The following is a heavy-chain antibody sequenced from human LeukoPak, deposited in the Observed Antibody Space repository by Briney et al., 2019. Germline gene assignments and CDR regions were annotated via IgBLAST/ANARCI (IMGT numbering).Heavy chain of an antibody. CDR1: GFTFSSYA. CDR2: ISGSGGST. V-gene: IGHV3-23*01. CDR3: ARNGGSSWFDY. Sequence: PGGSLRLSCAASGFTFSSYAMSWVRQAPGKGLEWVSAISGSGGSTYYADSVKGRFTISRDNAKNSLYLQMNSLRAEDTAVYYCARNGGSSWFDYWGQGTLVTVSS. D-gene: IGHD6-13*01. J-gene: IGHJ4*02.